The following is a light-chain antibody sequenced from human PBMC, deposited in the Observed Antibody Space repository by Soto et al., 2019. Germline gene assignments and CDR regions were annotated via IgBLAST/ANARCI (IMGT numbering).Light chain of an antibody. V-gene: IGKV1-33*01. CDR2: DAS. CDR1: QDISNY. CDR3: QQYDNLPGT. Sequence: DIQMTQSPSSLSASVGDRVTITCQASQDISNYLNWYQQKAGKAPILLIYDASNLETGVPSRFSGSGSGTDFTFTISSLQPEDIATYYCQQYDNLPGTFGPGTKVDIK. J-gene: IGKJ3*01.